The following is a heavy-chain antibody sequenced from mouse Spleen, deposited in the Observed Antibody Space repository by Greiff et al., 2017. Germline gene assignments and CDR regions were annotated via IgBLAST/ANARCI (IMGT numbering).Heavy chain of an antibody. CDR2: IYPGDGDT. J-gene: IGHJ1*01. V-gene: IGHV14-1*01. D-gene: IGHD3-3*01. Sequence: EVLLQESGAELVRPGASVKFSCTASGYDFNSSYMNWVKQRPGQGLEWIGRIYPGDGDTDYTGKFKGKATLTADTSSNTAYMQLSSLTSEDTAVYYCATEGDRYFDVWGAGTTVTVSS. CDR1: GYDFNSSY. CDR3: ATEGDRYFDV.